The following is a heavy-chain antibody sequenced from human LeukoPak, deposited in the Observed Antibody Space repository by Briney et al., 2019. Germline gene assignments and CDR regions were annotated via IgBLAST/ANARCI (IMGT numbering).Heavy chain of an antibody. CDR1: GFTFSSYW. CDR2: IKQDGSEK. J-gene: IGHJ4*02. Sequence: PGGSLRLSCAASGFTFSSYWMSWVRQAPGKGLEWVANIKQDGSEKFYVNSVRGRFTISRDNAKNSLFLRMNSLRAEDTAVYYCARVGIQLWLPYFDYWGQGTLVTVSS. D-gene: IGHD5-18*01. CDR3: ARVGIQLWLPYFDY. V-gene: IGHV3-7*01.